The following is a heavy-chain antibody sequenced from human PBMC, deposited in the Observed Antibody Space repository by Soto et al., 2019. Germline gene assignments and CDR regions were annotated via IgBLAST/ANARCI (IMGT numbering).Heavy chain of an antibody. CDR3: ARPVVATIRNYYYGMDV. D-gene: IGHD5-12*01. J-gene: IGHJ6*02. Sequence: QVQLVQSGAEVKKPGASVKVSCKASGYTFTSYGISWVRQAPGQGLEWMGWISAYNGNTNYAQKLQGRVTMTTDTSTRTAYMELRSMRSDDTAVYYCARPVVATIRNYYYGMDVWGQGTTVTVSS. CDR2: ISAYNGNT. V-gene: IGHV1-18*04. CDR1: GYTFTSYG.